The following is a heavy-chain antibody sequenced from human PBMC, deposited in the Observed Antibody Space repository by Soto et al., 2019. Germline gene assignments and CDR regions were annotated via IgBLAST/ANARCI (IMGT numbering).Heavy chain of an antibody. CDR3: ARETNPYTTSSHAFDI. D-gene: IGHD6-6*01. CDR1: GFIFSSYS. Sequence: EVQLVESGGGLVKPGGSLRLSCAASGFIFSSYSMNWVRQAPGKGLEWISSVSSTGSFIDYTDSLKGRFTSSRDNAKSSLSLQMNSLRAEDTALYYCARETNPYTTSSHAFDIWGQGTMVTVSS. J-gene: IGHJ3*02. V-gene: IGHV3-21*01. CDR2: VSSTGSFI.